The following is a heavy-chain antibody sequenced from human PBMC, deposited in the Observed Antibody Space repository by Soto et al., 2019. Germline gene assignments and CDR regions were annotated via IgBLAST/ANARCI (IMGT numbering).Heavy chain of an antibody. CDR1: GFTFSNYA. Sequence: EVQLLESGGALVQPGGSLRLSCAASGFTFSNYAMTWVRQAPGKGLEWVSVITISGAGTYYADSVKGRFTISRDNSKNTLYLELNNVRAEDTAIYYCAKLGYCTSPTCGSFDDWGRGTLVTVAS. CDR3: AKLGYCTSPTCGSFDD. V-gene: IGHV3-23*01. J-gene: IGHJ4*02. CDR2: ITISGAGT. D-gene: IGHD2-2*01.